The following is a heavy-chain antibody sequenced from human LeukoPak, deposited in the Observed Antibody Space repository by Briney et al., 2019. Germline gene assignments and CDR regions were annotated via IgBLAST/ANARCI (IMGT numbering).Heavy chain of an antibody. Sequence: SVKVSCKASGGTFSSYAISWVRQAPGQGLEWMGGIIPIFGTANYAQKFQGRVTMTRDTSTSTVYMELSSLRSEDTGVYYCAGGIAVAGFDYWGQGTLVTVSS. CDR1: GGTFSSYA. D-gene: IGHD6-19*01. CDR3: AGGIAVAGFDY. CDR2: IIPIFGTA. V-gene: IGHV1-69*05. J-gene: IGHJ4*02.